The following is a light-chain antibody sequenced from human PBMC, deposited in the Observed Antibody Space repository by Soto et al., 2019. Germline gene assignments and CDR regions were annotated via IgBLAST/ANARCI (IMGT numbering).Light chain of an antibody. CDR3: NSYTIASTWV. CDR2: EVS. V-gene: IGLV2-14*01. J-gene: IGLJ3*02. CDR1: SYDVGAYNY. Sequence: QSVLTQPASVSGSLGQSITISCTGTSYDVGAYNYVSWYQQHPGKAPKLMISEVSNRPSGISNRFSGSKSGNTASLTISGLQAEDEADYYCNSYTIASTWVFGGGTKLTVL.